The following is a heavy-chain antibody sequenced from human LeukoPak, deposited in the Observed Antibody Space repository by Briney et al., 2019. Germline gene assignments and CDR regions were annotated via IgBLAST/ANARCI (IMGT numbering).Heavy chain of an antibody. CDR1: GDTFSSYA. CDR3: ARDSTGEDYYYYGMDV. D-gene: IGHD3-10*01. J-gene: IGHJ6*04. V-gene: IGHV1-69*13. CDR2: ILPIFGTT. Sequence: AASVKVSCKASGDTFSSYAISWVRQAPGQGHEWMGGILPIFGTTNYAQKFQGRVTITADESTRTAYMGLSSLRSEDTAVYYCARDSTGEDYYYYGMDVWGKGTTVTVSS.